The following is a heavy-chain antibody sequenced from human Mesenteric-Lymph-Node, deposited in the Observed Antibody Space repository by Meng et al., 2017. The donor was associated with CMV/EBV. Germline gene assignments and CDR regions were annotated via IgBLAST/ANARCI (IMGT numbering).Heavy chain of an antibody. V-gene: IGHV3-21*01. CDR3: ARDGSAGFLDV. J-gene: IGHJ6*02. Sequence: GESLKISCAASGFTFSGYTMNWVRQAPGKGLEWVSSISSSSSYIYYADSVKGRFTISRDNAKNSLYLQMNSLRAEDTAVYYCARDGSAGFLDVWGQGTTVTVSS. D-gene: IGHD3-10*01. CDR2: ISSSSSYI. CDR1: GFTFSGYT.